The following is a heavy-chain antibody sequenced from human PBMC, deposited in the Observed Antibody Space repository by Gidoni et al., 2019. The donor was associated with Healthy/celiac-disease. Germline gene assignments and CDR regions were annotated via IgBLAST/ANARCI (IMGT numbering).Heavy chain of an antibody. CDR2: INHSGST. V-gene: IGHV4-34*01. J-gene: IGHJ6*02. Sequence: QVQLQQWGAGLLKPSETLSLTCAVYGGSFSGYYWSWLRQPPGKGLEWIGEINHSGSTNYNPSLKSRVTISVDTSKNQFSLKLSSVTAADTAVYYCARGSRLRYFAIVTKYYYYGMDVWGQGTTVTVSS. CDR1: GGSFSGYY. D-gene: IGHD3-9*01. CDR3: ARGSRLRYFAIVTKYYYYGMDV.